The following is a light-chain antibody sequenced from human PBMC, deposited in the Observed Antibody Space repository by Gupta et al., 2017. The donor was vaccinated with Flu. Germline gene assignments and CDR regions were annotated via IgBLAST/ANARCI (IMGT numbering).Light chain of an antibody. V-gene: IGKV1-39*01. J-gene: IGKJ1*01. CDR1: QSVSRN. CDR2: AAS. CDR3: QQTDDYPWT. Sequence: PSSLSASVGDRVTTACRASQSVSRNLNWYQQKPGSAPRLLSYAASTVQTGVSSRFSGSGSGTDFTLTITNLQPEDFATYSCQQTDDYPWTFGQGTKVEFK.